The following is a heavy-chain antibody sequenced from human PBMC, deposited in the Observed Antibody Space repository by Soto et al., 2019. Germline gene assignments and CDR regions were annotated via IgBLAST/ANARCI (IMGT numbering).Heavy chain of an antibody. J-gene: IGHJ6*02. D-gene: IGHD2-2*01. CDR1: GFTFSDHY. CDR2: IRNEAKSYST. CDR3: VRGAGPAANYYSYGLDV. V-gene: IGHV3-72*01. Sequence: EVQLVESGGGLVQPGGSLRLSCAASGFTFSDHYMDWVRQAPGKGLEWVGRIRNEAKSYSTEYAAPVKGRFTISRDDSKTSLFLQMNSLKTEDTAVYYCVRGAGPAANYYSYGLDVWGQGTTVTVS.